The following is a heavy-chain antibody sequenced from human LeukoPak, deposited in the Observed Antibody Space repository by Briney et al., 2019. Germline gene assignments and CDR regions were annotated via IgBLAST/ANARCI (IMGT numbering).Heavy chain of an antibody. CDR1: GFTFSSYG. V-gene: IGHV3-30*18. CDR2: ISYDGSNK. J-gene: IGHJ4*02. CDR3: AKDLGRIQLWFPFDY. D-gene: IGHD5-18*01. Sequence: GGSLRLSCAASGFTFSSYGMHWLRQAPGKGLEGVAVISYDGSNKYYADSVKGRFTISRDNSKDTLYLRINRLRAVVTAVYYCAKDLGRIQLWFPFDYWGQGTLVTVSS.